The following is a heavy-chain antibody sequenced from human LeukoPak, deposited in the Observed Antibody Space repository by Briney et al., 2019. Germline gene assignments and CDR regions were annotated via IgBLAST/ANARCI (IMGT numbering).Heavy chain of an antibody. D-gene: IGHD3-3*01. CDR2: IYYSGST. CDR3: ARGTPSYYDFWNAAWNWFDP. CDR1: GGSISSGGYY. Sequence: SGTLSLTCTVSGGSISSGGYYWSWIRQHPGKGLEWIGYIYYSGSTYYNPSLKSRVTISVDTSKNQFSLKLSSVTAADTAVYYCARGTPSYYDFWNAAWNWFDPWGQGTLVTVSS. J-gene: IGHJ5*02. V-gene: IGHV4-31*03.